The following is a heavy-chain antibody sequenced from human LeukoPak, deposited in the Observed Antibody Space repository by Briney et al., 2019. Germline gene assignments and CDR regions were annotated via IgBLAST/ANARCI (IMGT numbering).Heavy chain of an antibody. D-gene: IGHD3-10*01. CDR1: GGTFSSYA. V-gene: IGHV1-69*06. CDR2: IIPIFGTA. J-gene: IGHJ4*02. Sequence: ASVKVSCKASGGTFSSYAISWVRQAPGQGLEWMGGIIPIFGTADYAQKFQDRVTITADKSTSTAYMELSSLRSEDTAVYYCARGDYYGSGSYYVSFDYWGQGTLVTVSS. CDR3: ARGDYYGSGSYYVSFDY.